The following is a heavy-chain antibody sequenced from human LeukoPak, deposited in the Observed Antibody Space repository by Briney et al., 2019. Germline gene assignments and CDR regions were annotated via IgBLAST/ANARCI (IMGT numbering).Heavy chain of an antibody. CDR1: GFTFSNYA. CDR2: ISRSGGST. Sequence: PGGSLRLSCAASGFTFSNYAMSWVRQAPGKGLEWVSGISRSGGSTYYADSVKGQFTVSRDNSKSTLYLQMNSLRAEDTAIYYCARDGGGGYNQIDFWGQGTLVTVSS. D-gene: IGHD5-24*01. V-gene: IGHV3-23*01. J-gene: IGHJ4*02. CDR3: ARDGGGGYNQIDF.